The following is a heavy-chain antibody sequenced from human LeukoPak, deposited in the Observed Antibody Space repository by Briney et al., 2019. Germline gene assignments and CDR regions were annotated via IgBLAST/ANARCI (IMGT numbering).Heavy chain of an antibody. CDR3: ATGRFLEWPLDY. J-gene: IGHJ4*02. CDR1: GASLSSGGYY. CDR2: IYYSGST. V-gene: IGHV4-61*08. D-gene: IGHD3-3*01. Sequence: PSQTLSLTCTVSGASLSSGGYYWSWIRQHPGKGLEWIGYIYYSGSTNYNPSLKSRVTISVDTSKNQFSLKLSSVTAADTAVYYCATGRFLEWPLDYWGQGTLVTVSS.